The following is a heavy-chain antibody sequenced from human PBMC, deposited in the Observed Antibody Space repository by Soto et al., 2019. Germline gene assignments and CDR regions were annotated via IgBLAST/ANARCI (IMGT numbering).Heavy chain of an antibody. D-gene: IGHD1-26*01. CDR3: ARTASGGASTWPYFFFGMDL. CDR1: EFTLSSYA. CDR2: ISGSGSSI. Sequence: GGSLRLSCAAAEFTLSSYAINWVRQAPGKGLEWVSSISGSGSSIYYADSVRGRFTISRDNSKNTLYLQMNSLRAEDTAIYYCARTASGGASTWPYFFFGMDLWGQVSTVPVPP. V-gene: IGHV3-23*01. J-gene: IGHJ6*01.